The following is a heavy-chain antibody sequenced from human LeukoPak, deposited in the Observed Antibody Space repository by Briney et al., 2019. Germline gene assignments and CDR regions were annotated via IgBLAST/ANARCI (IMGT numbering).Heavy chain of an antibody. V-gene: IGHV3-21*01. Sequence: GWSLRLSCAAPGFTFSSYTMNWVRQAPGKGLEWVSSISSSSSYIFYADSVKGRFTISRDNAKNSLYLQTNSLRAEDTAVYYCARVRELYRDYWGQGTLVTVSS. CDR1: GFTFSSYT. J-gene: IGHJ4*02. CDR2: ISSSSSYI. D-gene: IGHD1-7*01. CDR3: ARVRELYRDY.